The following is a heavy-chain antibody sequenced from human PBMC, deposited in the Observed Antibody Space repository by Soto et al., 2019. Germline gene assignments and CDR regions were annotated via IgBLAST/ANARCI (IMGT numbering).Heavy chain of an antibody. J-gene: IGHJ4*02. V-gene: IGHV4-30-2*01. CDR2: IYHSGST. CDR3: ARRHGLDIDAYY. D-gene: IGHD3-10*01. Sequence: PSRKCHVLSCSTSSGGYSGRWIRQPPGKGLEWIGYIYHSGSTYYNPSLKSRVTISVDRSKNQFSLKLSSVTAADTAVYFCARRHGLDIDAYYWGQGILVT. CDR1: SCSTSSGGYS.